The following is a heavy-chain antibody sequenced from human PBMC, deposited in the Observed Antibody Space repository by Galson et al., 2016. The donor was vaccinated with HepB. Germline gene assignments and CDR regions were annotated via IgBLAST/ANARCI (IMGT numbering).Heavy chain of an antibody. J-gene: IGHJ4*02. CDR1: GYTLINYG. Sequence: SVKVSCKASGYTLINYGISWVRQAPGQGLEWMGWISVDIGNTNYAQKLQDRVPMTTDTSTSTAYMELRSLRSDDTAVYYCARESLYCSGGNCYSPLGDYWGQGTLVTVSP. D-gene: IGHD2-15*01. CDR3: ARESLYCSGGNCYSPLGDY. CDR2: ISVDIGNT. V-gene: IGHV1-18*04.